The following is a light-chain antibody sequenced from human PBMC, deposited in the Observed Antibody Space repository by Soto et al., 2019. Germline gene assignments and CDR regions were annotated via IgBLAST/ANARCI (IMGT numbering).Light chain of an antibody. CDR2: LGS. V-gene: IGKV2-28*01. J-gene: IGKJ1*01. CDR3: MQPLQSWT. CDR1: QSLLHSNGYNY. Sequence: DIVMTHSPLSLPVTPGEPASISCRSSQSLLHSNGYNYLDWYLQKPGXYPXVLIYLGSNRASGVPDRFSGSGSGTDFTLKISRVEAEDVGVYYCMQPLQSWTFGQGTKVDIK.